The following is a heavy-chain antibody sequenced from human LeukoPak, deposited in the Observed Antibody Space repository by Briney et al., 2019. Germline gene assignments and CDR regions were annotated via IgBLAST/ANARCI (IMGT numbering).Heavy chain of an antibody. D-gene: IGHD4-17*01. Sequence: PGGSLRLSCAASGFTFSSYGMHWVRQAPGKGLEWVAVIWFDGSNKYYADSVKGRFTISRDNSKNTLYLQMNSLRAEDTAVYYCAKSGHDYGDYRKYNWFDPGGQGTLVTVSS. J-gene: IGHJ5*02. CDR1: GFTFSSYG. CDR2: IWFDGSNK. CDR3: AKSGHDYGDYRKYNWFDP. V-gene: IGHV3-33*06.